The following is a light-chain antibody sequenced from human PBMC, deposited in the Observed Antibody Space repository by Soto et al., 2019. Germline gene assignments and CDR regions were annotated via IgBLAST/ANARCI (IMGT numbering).Light chain of an antibody. J-gene: IGKJ1*01. V-gene: IGKV3-20*01. Sequence: EIVLTQSPGTLSLSPGETATLSCRASQSVSSYLAWYQQKPGQAPRLLIYDASNRDTGIPARFSGSGSGTDFTLTISRLEPEDFAVYYCQQYGSSGTFGQGTKVDIK. CDR3: QQYGSSGT. CDR2: DAS. CDR1: QSVSSY.